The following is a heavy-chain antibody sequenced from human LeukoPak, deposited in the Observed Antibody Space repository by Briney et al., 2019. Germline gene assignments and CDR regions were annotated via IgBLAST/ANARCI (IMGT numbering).Heavy chain of an antibody. CDR2: IYTSGST. J-gene: IGHJ2*01. D-gene: IGHD5-18*01. Sequence: SETLSLTCTVSGAYFTNYYWSFIRQPPGKGLEWIGRIYTSGSTNYNPSLKSRVTISVDTSKNQFSLKLSSVTAAATAVYYCARDVGRYTYGYRPTELYWYFDLWGRGTRVTVSS. CDR3: ARDVGRYTYGYRPTELYWYFDL. CDR1: GAYFTNYY. V-gene: IGHV4-4*08.